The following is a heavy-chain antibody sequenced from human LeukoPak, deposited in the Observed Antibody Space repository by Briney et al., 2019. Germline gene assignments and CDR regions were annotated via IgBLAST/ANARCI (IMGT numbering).Heavy chain of an antibody. CDR2: ISSDTSTM. V-gene: IGHV3-48*02. CDR3: ARVIYDSSGYLVGDMDV. CDR1: GFTFSSYS. J-gene: IGHJ6*02. D-gene: IGHD3-22*01. Sequence: QPGRSLRLSCAASGFTFSSYSMNWVRQAPGKGLEWVSYISSDTSTMYYADSVKGRFTISRDNAKNSLYLQMDSLRDEDTAVYYCARVIYDSSGYLVGDMDVWGQGTTVTVTS.